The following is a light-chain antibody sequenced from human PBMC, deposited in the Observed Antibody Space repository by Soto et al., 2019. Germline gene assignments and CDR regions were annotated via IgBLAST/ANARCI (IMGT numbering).Light chain of an antibody. V-gene: IGLV1-44*01. Sequence: QSMLTQPPSVSGALGQRVTISCTGSGLNIGAGYDVNWYQQLPGAAPKLLIYINDQRPSGVPDRFSGSKSGTSASLAISGLQPEDEADYYCAAWDDSLNALFGTGTKVTVL. CDR3: AAWDDSLNAL. J-gene: IGLJ1*01. CDR1: GLNIGAGYD. CDR2: IND.